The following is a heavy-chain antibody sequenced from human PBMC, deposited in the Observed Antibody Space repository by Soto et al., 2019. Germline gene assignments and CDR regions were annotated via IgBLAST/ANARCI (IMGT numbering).Heavy chain of an antibody. CDR2: ISYDGSNK. CDR1: GFTFSSYG. D-gene: IGHD3-22*01. Sequence: PGGSLRLSCAASGFTFSSYGMHWVRQAPGKGLEWVAVISYDGSNKYYADSVKGRFTISRDNSKNTLYLQMSSLRAEDTAVYYCARGIGIITPEYYFDYWGQGTLVTVSS. J-gene: IGHJ4*02. CDR3: ARGIGIITPEYYFDY. V-gene: IGHV3-30*03.